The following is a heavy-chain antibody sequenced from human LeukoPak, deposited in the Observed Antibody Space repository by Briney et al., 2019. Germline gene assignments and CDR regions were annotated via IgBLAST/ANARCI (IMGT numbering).Heavy chain of an antibody. CDR3: GRDLSGWYGPDY. Sequence: PGGSLRLSCAASGFTFSSYWMSWVRRAPGKGLEWVANIKQDGSEKYYVDSVKGRFTISRDNAKNSLYLQMDSLRAEDTALYYCGRDLSGWYGPDYWGQGTLVTVSS. CDR2: IKQDGSEK. V-gene: IGHV3-7*03. J-gene: IGHJ4*02. CDR1: GFTFSSYW. D-gene: IGHD6-19*01.